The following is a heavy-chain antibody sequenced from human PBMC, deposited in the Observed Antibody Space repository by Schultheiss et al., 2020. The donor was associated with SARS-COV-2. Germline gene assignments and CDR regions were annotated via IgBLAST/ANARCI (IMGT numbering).Heavy chain of an antibody. CDR3: ANLQGGYEFDY. CDR1: GFTFSSYA. Sequence: GGSLRLSCAASGFTFSSYAMSWVRQAPGKGLEWVAVISYDGSNKYYADSVKGRFTISRDNSKNTLYLQMNSLRAEDTAVYYCANLQGGYEFDYWGQGTLVTVSS. D-gene: IGHD5-12*01. CDR2: ISYDGSNK. V-gene: IGHV3-30*18. J-gene: IGHJ4*02.